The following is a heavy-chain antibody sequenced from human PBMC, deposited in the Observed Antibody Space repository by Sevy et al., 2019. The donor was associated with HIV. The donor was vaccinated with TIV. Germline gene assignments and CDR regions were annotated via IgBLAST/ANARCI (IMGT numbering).Heavy chain of an antibody. D-gene: IGHD4-17*01. V-gene: IGHV3-48*03. Sequence: GGSLRLSCTASGFTFSNYEMNWVRQAPGKGLEWVSYITNSGSTIYYSDSVRGRFTVSRDNAKNSQYLQMNSLSAEDTAVYYCARDLPPSATTVAHFDYWGRGTLVTVSS. CDR3: ARDLPPSATTVAHFDY. CDR1: GFTFSNYE. J-gene: IGHJ4*02. CDR2: ITNSGSTI.